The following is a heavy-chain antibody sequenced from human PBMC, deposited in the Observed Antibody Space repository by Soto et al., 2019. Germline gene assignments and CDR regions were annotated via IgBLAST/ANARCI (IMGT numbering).Heavy chain of an antibody. D-gene: IGHD6-19*01. J-gene: IGHJ2*01. CDR3: ARETRIAVAGTSHWYFDL. V-gene: IGHV1-46*01. CDR2: INPSGGST. CDR1: GYTFTSYY. Sequence: QVQLVQSGAEVKKPGASVKVSCKASGYTFTSYYMHWVRQAPGQGLEWMGIINPSGGSTSYAQKFQGRGTMTRDTSTSTVYMELSSLRSEDTAVYYCARETRIAVAGTSHWYFDLWGRGTLVTVSS.